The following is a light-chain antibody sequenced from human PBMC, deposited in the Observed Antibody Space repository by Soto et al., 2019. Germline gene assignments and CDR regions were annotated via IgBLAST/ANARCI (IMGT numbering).Light chain of an antibody. V-gene: IGLV2-14*01. CDR2: AVS. J-gene: IGLJ2*01. CDR1: SSDVGGYNY. Sequence: QSVLTQPASVSGSPGQSITISCTGTSSDVGGYNYVSWYQQHPGKAPKLMYAVSNRPSGVSNRFSGSKSGNTASLTISGLQAEDEADYYCSSYTSSSTLLFGGGTKLTVL. CDR3: SSYTSSSTLL.